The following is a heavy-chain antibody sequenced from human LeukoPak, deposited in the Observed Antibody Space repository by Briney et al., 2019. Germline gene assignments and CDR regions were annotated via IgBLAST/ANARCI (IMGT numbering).Heavy chain of an antibody. J-gene: IGHJ6*03. CDR1: GGSISRSSYY. D-gene: IGHD2-15*01. Sequence: SETLSLTCSVSGGSISRSSYYWGWIRQPPGRGLEWIGSIYYSGSTYYNPSLKSRVTISVDTSKNQFSLKLYSVTAADTAVYYCARSIEDIVVVVTATDYYFYMDVWGKGTTVTVSS. CDR3: ARSIEDIVVVVTATDYYFYMDV. CDR2: IYYSGST. V-gene: IGHV4-39*01.